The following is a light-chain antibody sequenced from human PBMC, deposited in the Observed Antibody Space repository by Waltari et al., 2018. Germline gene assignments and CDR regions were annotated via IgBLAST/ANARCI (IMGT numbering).Light chain of an antibody. CDR3: QSFDSSLDGYV. CDR2: ANN. CDR1: SSNIGSSYP. J-gene: IGLJ1*01. Sequence: QSVLTPPPSVSGAPGPRVTLSCTGSSSNIGSSYPVHSYQPLPGTAPKVLIYANNNRPSGVPDRFSGSKSGASASLAITGLQAEDEADYYCQSFDSSLDGYVFGTGTKVTVL. V-gene: IGLV1-40*01.